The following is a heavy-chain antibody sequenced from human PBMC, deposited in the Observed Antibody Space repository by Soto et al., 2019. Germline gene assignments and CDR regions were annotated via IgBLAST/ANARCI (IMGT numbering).Heavy chain of an antibody. CDR1: GYSFTSYW. V-gene: IGHV5-10-1*01. CDR2: IDPSDSYT. D-gene: IGHD5-12*01. CDR3: AGIRRDGYNFGFYFDY. J-gene: IGHJ4*02. Sequence: GESLKISCKGSGYSFTSYWISWVRQMPGQGLEWMGRIDPSDSYTNYSPSFPGHVTISADKSISTAYLQWSSLKASDTAMYYCAGIRRDGYNFGFYFDYWGQGTLVTVSS.